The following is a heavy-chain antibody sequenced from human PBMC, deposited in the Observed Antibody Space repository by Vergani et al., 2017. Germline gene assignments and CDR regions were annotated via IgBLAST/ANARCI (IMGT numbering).Heavy chain of an antibody. V-gene: IGHV4-34*01. CDR1: GGSFSGYY. CDR2: INHSGST. D-gene: IGHD1-26*01. J-gene: IGHJ6*03. Sequence: QVQLQQWGAGLLKPSETLSLTCAVYGGSFSGYYWSWIRQPPGKGLEWIGEINHSGSTNYNPSPKSRVIISVDTSKNQFSLKLNSVTAADTAVYYCARGLGKWERYDYYYYMDVWGKGTTVTVSS. CDR3: ARGLGKWERYDYYYYMDV.